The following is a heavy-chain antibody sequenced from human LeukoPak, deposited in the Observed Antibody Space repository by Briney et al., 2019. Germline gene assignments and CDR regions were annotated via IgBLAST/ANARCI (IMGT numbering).Heavy chain of an antibody. CDR3: AHRGLDSSSWYWDWFDP. CDR2: IYWDDDK. D-gene: IGHD6-13*01. Sequence: SCSRQPPGKARECLARIYWDDDKRYSPSLNSRLTITKDTSKNQVVLTMTNMDPVDTATYYCAHRGLDSSSWYWDWFDPWGQGTLVTVSS. J-gene: IGHJ5*02. V-gene: IGHV2-5*08.